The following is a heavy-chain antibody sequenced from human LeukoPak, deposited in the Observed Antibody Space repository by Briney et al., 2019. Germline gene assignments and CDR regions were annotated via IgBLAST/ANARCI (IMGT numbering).Heavy chain of an antibody. J-gene: IGHJ4*02. Sequence: ASVKVSCKASGGTFSSYAISWVRQAPGQGLEWMGGIIPIFGTANYAQKFQGRVTITADKSTSTAYMELSSLRSEDTAVYYCASRYSGSYAPFDYWGQGTLVTVSS. CDR3: ASRYSGSYAPFDY. CDR1: GGTFSSYA. D-gene: IGHD1-26*01. CDR2: IIPIFGTA. V-gene: IGHV1-69*06.